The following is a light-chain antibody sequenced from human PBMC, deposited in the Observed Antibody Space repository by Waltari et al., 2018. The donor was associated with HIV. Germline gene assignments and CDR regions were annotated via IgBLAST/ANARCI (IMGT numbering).Light chain of an antibody. Sequence: EIVMTQSPATLSVSPGERATLSCRASQSIGSKIAWYQQKPGQAPRLLIYGASTRATGIPARFSGTGSGTEFTLTIGSLQSEDFAVYYCQARHNWPPLFTFGPGTKVDMK. CDR3: QARHNWPPLFT. CDR2: GAS. CDR1: QSIGSK. V-gene: IGKV3-15*01. J-gene: IGKJ3*01.